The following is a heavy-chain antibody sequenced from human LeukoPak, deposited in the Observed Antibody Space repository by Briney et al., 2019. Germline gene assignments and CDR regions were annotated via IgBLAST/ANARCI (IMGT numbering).Heavy chain of an antibody. D-gene: IGHD3-10*01. CDR2: IYPGDSDT. CDR1: GYSFTSYW. V-gene: IGHV5-51*01. Sequence: GESLKISCKGSGYSFTSYWIGWVRQMPGKGLEWMGIIYPGDSDTRYSPSFQGQVTISADKSISTAYLQWSSLKASDTAMNYCARIGWHGSGSYRFFTSPYMDVWGKGTTVTISS. J-gene: IGHJ6*03. CDR3: ARIGWHGSGSYRFFTSPYMDV.